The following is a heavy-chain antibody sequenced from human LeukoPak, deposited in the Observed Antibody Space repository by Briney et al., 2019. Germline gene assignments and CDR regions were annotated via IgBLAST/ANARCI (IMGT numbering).Heavy chain of an antibody. V-gene: IGHV4-34*01. CDR2: IHYSGRI. D-gene: IGHD5-24*01. Sequence: PSETLSLTCAVYGGSFSGYYWTWIRQPPGKGLEWIGKIHYSGRINYNPSLKSRVTISADTSNNHFSLKMNSVTAADTAVYYCSRGTDAYKCGNSWGQGTLVTVSS. J-gene: IGHJ4*02. CDR1: GGSFSGYY. CDR3: SRGTDAYKCGNS.